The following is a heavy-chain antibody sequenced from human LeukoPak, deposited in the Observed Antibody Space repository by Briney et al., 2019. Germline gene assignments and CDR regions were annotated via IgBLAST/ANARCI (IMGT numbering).Heavy chain of an antibody. D-gene: IGHD1/OR15-1a*01. CDR3: ARDGSLVEHAWSDYFDY. CDR1: GFTFSSYS. CDR2: ISSSSSYM. Sequence: GVSLRLSCAASGFTFSSYSMNWVRQAPGKGLEWVSSISSSSSYMYYADSVKGRFTISRDNAKNSLYLQMNSLRAEDTAVYYCARDGSLVEHAWSDYFDYWGQGTLVTVSS. V-gene: IGHV3-21*01. J-gene: IGHJ4*02.